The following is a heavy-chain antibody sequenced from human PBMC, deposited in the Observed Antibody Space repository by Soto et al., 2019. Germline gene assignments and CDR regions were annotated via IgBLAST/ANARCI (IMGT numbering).Heavy chain of an antibody. CDR1: GFTLSSYG. D-gene: IGHD2-21*02. Sequence: PGGSLRLSCAASGFTLSSYGMHWVRQAPGKGLEWVAVISYDGSNKYYADSVKGRFTISRDNSKNTLYLQMSSLRAEDTAVYYCAKDRAPYCGGDCYTRGLGYWGQGTLVTVSS. V-gene: IGHV3-30*18. J-gene: IGHJ4*02. CDR3: AKDRAPYCGGDCYTRGLGY. CDR2: ISYDGSNK.